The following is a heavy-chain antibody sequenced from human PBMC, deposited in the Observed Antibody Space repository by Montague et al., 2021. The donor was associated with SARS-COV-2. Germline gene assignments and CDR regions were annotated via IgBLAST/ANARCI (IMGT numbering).Heavy chain of an antibody. CDR2: INHSGST. V-gene: IGHV4-34*01. Sequence: SETLSLTCAVYGGSFSGYYWSWIRQPPGKGLEWIGEINHSGSTNYNPSLKSRVTISVDTSKNQFSLKLSSVTAADTAVYYCAREVGRAYSGYEGEYWGQGTLVTVSS. CDR3: AREVGRAYSGYEGEY. J-gene: IGHJ4*02. D-gene: IGHD5-12*01. CDR1: GGSFSGYY.